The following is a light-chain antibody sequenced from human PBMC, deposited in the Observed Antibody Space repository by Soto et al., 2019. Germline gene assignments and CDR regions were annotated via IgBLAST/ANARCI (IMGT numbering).Light chain of an antibody. Sequence: QSVLTQPASVSGSPGQSITISCTGTSSDVGSYNYVSWYQQHPDKAPKLMIYDVSNRPSGVSNRFSGSKSANTASLTISGLQAEDEADYYCSSYTTSSTLVFGGGTKPTVL. V-gene: IGLV2-14*01. CDR1: SSDVGSYNY. CDR2: DVS. CDR3: SSYTTSSTLV. J-gene: IGLJ3*02.